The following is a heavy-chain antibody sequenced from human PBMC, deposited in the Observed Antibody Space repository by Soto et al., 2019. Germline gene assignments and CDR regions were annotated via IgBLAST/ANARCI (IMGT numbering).Heavy chain of an antibody. CDR2: ISGSGGST. CDR1: GFTFSSYA. Sequence: GGSLRLSCAASGFTFSSYAMSWVRQAPGKGLEWVSAISGSGGSTYYADSVKGRFTISRDNSKNTLYLQMNSLRAEDTAVYYCAKVARNDVGYYYYYMDVWGKGTTVTVSS. CDR3: AKVARNDVGYYYYYMDV. V-gene: IGHV3-23*01. J-gene: IGHJ6*03. D-gene: IGHD1-1*01.